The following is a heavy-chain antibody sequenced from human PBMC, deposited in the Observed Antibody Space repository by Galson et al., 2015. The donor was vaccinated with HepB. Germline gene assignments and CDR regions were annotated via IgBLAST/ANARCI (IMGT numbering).Heavy chain of an antibody. CDR1: GYSFTSYW. CDR3: ARHSPAFWFDP. Sequence: QSGAEVKKPGESLKISCKGSGYSFTSYWIGWVRQMPGKGLEWMGIIYPGDSDPRYSPSLKSRVTISVDTSKNQFSLKLSSVTAADTAVYYCARHSPAFWFDPWGQGTLATVSS. J-gene: IGHJ5*02. CDR2: IYPGDSDP. V-gene: IGHV5-51*01.